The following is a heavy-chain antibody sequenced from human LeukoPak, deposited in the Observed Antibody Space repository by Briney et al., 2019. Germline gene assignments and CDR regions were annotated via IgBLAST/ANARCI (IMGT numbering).Heavy chain of an antibody. V-gene: IGHV1-18*04. CDR1: GYTFTSYG. CDR3: ARVEGIQPWWRGMDV. CDR2: ISAYNGNT. Sequence: GASVKVSCMASGYTFTSYGISWVRQAPGQGLEWMGWISAYNGNTNYAQKLQGRVTMTTDTSTSTAYMELRSLRSDDTAVYYCARVEGIQPWWRGMDVWGKGTTVTVSS. D-gene: IGHD5-18*01. J-gene: IGHJ6*04.